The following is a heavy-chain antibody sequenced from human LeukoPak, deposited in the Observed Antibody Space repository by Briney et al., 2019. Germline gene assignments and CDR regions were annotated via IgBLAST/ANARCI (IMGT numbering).Heavy chain of an antibody. Sequence: SETLSLTCTVSGASISNYYCSWIRQSPGKGLEWIGCMYYSGTTNSNPSLKSRVTISVDTSKNPFSLKLTSVTAADTAVYYCARSGSYGGHFDNWGQGTLVTVSS. CDR3: ARSGSYGGHFDN. CDR1: GASISNYY. J-gene: IGHJ4*02. V-gene: IGHV4-59*08. D-gene: IGHD1-26*01. CDR2: MYYSGTT.